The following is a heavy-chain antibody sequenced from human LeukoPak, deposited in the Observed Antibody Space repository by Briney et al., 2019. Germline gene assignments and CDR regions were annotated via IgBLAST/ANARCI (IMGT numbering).Heavy chain of an antibody. D-gene: IGHD2-15*01. CDR1: GYTLTEFS. Sequence: ASVKVSCKVSGYTLTEFSMHWVRQAPGKGLEWMGGFDPEDGETIYAQKFQGRVTMTEDTSTDTAYMELSSLRSEDTAVYYCATVRRLKYCSGGSCYGRDAFDIWGQGTMVTGSS. CDR3: ATVRRLKYCSGGSCYGRDAFDI. V-gene: IGHV1-24*01. J-gene: IGHJ3*02. CDR2: FDPEDGET.